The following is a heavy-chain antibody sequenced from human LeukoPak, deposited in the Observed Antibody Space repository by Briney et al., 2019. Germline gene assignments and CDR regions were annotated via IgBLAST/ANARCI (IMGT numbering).Heavy chain of an antibody. Sequence: PSQTLSLTCTVPGGSISSVSYYWSWIRQPAGKGLEWIGHIYTSGSTNYNPSRKSRVTISVDTSKNQFSLKLSSVTAADTAVYYCARGYYDFWSGYSYYCDYWGQGTLVTVSS. V-gene: IGHV4-61*09. J-gene: IGHJ4*02. CDR1: GGSISSVSYY. CDR3: ARGYYDFWSGYSYYCDY. CDR2: IYTSGST. D-gene: IGHD3-3*01.